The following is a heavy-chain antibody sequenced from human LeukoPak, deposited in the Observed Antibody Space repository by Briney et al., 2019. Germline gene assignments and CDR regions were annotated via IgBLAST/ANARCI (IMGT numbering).Heavy chain of an antibody. V-gene: IGHV4-39*01. J-gene: IGHJ4*02. D-gene: IGHD3-16*01. CDR2: ISDDGSP. Sequence: SEILSPTCTVSGGSITTHNFYWGWVRQPPGKGLTWIGGISDDGSPFYNPSLQSRLTISIDTSKNQFSLRLASVTAADTALYYCARLSDDGGLFDFWGQGTLVTVSS. CDR1: GGSITTHNFY. CDR3: ARLSDDGGLFDF.